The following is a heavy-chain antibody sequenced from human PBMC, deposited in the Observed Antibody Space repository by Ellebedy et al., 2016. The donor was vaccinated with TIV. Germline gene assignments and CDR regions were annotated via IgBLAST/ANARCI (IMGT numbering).Heavy chain of an antibody. Sequence: ASVKVSCKASGYTFTNYGISWVRQAPGQGLEWLGWIRAYNPNRKYAQKLQGRVTMTTDTSTSTACMELRSLRYDDTAVYYCVTRLHNGVTYWGQGTRVTVSS. CDR1: GYTFTNYG. J-gene: IGHJ4*02. D-gene: IGHD2-21*02. V-gene: IGHV1-18*01. CDR2: IRAYNPNR. CDR3: VTRLHNGVTY.